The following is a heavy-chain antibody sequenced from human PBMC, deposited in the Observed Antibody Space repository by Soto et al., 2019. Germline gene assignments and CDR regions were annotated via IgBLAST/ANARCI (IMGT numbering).Heavy chain of an antibody. D-gene: IGHD3-22*01. Sequence: ASVKVSCKASGYTFTSYGISWVRQAPGQGLEWMGWISAYNGNTNYAQKLQGRVTMTTDTSTSTAYMELRSLRSDDTAVYYCARDQAYYYDSSGYYSSWDFDYWGQGTLVTVSS. CDR2: ISAYNGNT. CDR1: GYTFTSYG. V-gene: IGHV1-18*04. J-gene: IGHJ4*02. CDR3: ARDQAYYYDSSGYYSSWDFDY.